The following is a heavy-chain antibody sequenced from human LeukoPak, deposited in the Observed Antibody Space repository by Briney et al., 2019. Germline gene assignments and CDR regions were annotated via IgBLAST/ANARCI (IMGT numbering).Heavy chain of an antibody. V-gene: IGHV3-7*04. J-gene: IGHJ4*02. Sequence: GGSLRLSCVASGFPFSSYWMTWVRQAPGKGLEWVANIKQDGSKKSYVDSVKGRFAISRDNAKNPLYLQMNSLRAEDTAIYYCTRVGYIDEGIDYWGQGTLVTVSS. CDR3: TRVGYIDEGIDY. CDR2: IKQDGSKK. CDR1: GFPFSSYW. D-gene: IGHD5-24*01.